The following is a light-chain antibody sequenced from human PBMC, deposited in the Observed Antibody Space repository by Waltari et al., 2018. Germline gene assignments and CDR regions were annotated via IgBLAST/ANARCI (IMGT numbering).Light chain of an antibody. CDR3: QVWDTRSDHGV. V-gene: IGLV3-21*03. CDR1: DIGTKS. Sequence: YVLTQPPSVSVAPGKTARITCGGSDIGTKSVHWYKQRPGQAPVLVVYDDSDRHLGNPGRFSGSNSANTATLSITRAEAVDEADYYCQVWDTRSDHGVFGGGTKLTVL. CDR2: DDS. J-gene: IGLJ3*02.